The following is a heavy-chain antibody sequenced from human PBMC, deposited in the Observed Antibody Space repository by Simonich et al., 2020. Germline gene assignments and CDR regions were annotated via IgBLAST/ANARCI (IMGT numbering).Heavy chain of an antibody. J-gene: IGHJ4*02. V-gene: IGHV3-30*07. CDR1: GFTFSSYA. CDR2: ISYDGSNK. CDR3: ASGLPPLGIFDY. Sequence: VQLVESGGGLVQPGGSLRLSCAASGFTFSSYAMHWVRQAPGKGLEWVAVISYDGSNKYYADSVKGRFTISRDNSKNTLYLQMNSLRAEDTAVYYCASGLPPLGIFDYWGQGTLVTVSS. D-gene: IGHD7-27*01.